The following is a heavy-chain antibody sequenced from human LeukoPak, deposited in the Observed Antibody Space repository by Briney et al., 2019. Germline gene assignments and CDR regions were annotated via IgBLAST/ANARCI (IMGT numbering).Heavy chain of an antibody. CDR3: ARADNDYGDYVPFDY. CDR1: GDSSSSGNYF. D-gene: IGHD4-17*01. V-gene: IGHV4-30-4*08. Sequence: PSQTLSLTCTVSGDSSSSGNYFWNWIRQPPGKGLEWIGYIYYSGSTYYNPSLKSRVSISVDTSKNQFSLKLSSVTAADTAVYYCARADNDYGDYVPFDYWGQGTLVTVSS. CDR2: IYYSGST. J-gene: IGHJ4*02.